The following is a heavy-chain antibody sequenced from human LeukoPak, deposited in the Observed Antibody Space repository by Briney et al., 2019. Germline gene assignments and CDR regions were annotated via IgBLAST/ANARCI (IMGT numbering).Heavy chain of an antibody. D-gene: IGHD3-22*01. V-gene: IGHV3-30*02. Sequence: PGGSLRLSCAASRFTFSTYGMHWVRQAPGKGLEWVALIQSDGSNKYYSDSVKGRFTISRDNAKNSLYLQMNSLRAEDTAVYYCAREIGYYDSSGYYTGDAFDIWGQGTMVTVSS. CDR3: AREIGYYDSSGYYTGDAFDI. J-gene: IGHJ3*02. CDR2: IQSDGSNK. CDR1: RFTFSTYG.